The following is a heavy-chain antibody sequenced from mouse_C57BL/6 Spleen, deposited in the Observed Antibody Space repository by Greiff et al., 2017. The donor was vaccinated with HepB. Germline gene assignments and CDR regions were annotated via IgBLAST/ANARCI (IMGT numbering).Heavy chain of an antibody. V-gene: IGHV5-16*01. J-gene: IGHJ2*01. Sequence: EVMLVESEGGLVQPGSSMKLSCTASGFTFSDYYMAWVRQVPEKGLEWVANINYDGSSTYYLDSLKSRFIISRDNAKNILYLQMSSLKSEDTATYYCAREDYYGSSYDYFDYWGQGTTLTVSS. CDR2: INYDGSST. CDR3: AREDYYGSSYDYFDY. CDR1: GFTFSDYY. D-gene: IGHD1-1*01.